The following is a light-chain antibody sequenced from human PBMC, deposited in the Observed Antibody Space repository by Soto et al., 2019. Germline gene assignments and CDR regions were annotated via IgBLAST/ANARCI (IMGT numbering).Light chain of an antibody. CDR1: QSVSKY. CDR3: QQTYTSPGT. J-gene: IGKJ1*01. Sequence: DLQMTQSPSSLSASVGDRITINCRASQSVSKYLNWYQHKLGKAPELLIYAASSLYSGVPSRFRXSXXGTYFTLTISNLQPEDSASYYCQQTYTSPGTFGQGTKVEIK. V-gene: IGKV1-39*01. CDR2: AAS.